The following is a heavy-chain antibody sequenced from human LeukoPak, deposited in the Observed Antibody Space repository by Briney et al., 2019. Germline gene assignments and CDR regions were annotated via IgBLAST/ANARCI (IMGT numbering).Heavy chain of an antibody. CDR1: GFTFSSYS. CDR3: ARGPAAIPWHLRFDY. V-gene: IGHV3-48*02. Sequence: PGGPLRLSCAASGFTFSSYSMNWVRQAPGKGLEGVSYISSSSSTIYYADSVKGRFTISRDNAKNSLYLQMNSLRDEDTAVYYCARGPAAIPWHLRFDYWGQGTLVTVSS. CDR2: ISSSSSTI. J-gene: IGHJ4*02. D-gene: IGHD2-2*02.